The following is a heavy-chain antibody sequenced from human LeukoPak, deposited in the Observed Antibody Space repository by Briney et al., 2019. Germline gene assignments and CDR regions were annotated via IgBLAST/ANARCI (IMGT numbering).Heavy chain of an antibody. CDR1: GFTFSSYS. CDR3: AKRGIVIRAVIIIGFHKEAYYFDY. Sequence: GGSLRLSCAASGFTFSSYSMNWVRQAPGKGLEWVSGISERGGSTNYADTVKGRFIISRDTSKNTVYLQMNSLRVEDTAVYFCAKRGIVIRAVIIIGFHKEAYYFDYWGQGILVTVSS. D-gene: IGHD3-10*01. J-gene: IGHJ4*02. CDR2: ISERGGST. V-gene: IGHV3-23*01.